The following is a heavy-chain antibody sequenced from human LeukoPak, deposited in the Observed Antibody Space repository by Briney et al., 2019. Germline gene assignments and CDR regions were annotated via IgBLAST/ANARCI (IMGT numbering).Heavy chain of an antibody. D-gene: IGHD3-10*01. CDR3: AKDLPRRGSGVHWFDP. J-gene: IGHJ5*02. V-gene: IGHV3-66*01. Sequence: GGSLRLSCAASGFTVSSHYMNWLRQAPGKGLEWVSTIYDHDKTDYADSVKGRFTISRDSSKNTLYLQMNSLRAEDTALYYCAKDLPRRGSGVHWFDPWGQGTLVTVSS. CDR1: GFTVSSHY. CDR2: IYDHDKT.